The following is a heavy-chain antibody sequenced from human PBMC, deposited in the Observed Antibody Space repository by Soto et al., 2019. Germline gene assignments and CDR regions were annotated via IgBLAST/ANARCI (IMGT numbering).Heavy chain of an antibody. CDR1: GFTFRSYA. CDR3: ARDGGSY. CDR2: ISYDGSNK. D-gene: IGHD3-16*01. J-gene: IGHJ4*02. V-gene: IGHV3-30-3*01. Sequence: QVQLVESGGGVVQPGTSLRLSCAASGFTFRSYAMHWVRQAPGKGLEWVAVISYDGSNKYYADSVKGRFTISRDNSKNTLYLQMNTLRAEDTDLYHCARDGGSYWGQGTPVIVSS.